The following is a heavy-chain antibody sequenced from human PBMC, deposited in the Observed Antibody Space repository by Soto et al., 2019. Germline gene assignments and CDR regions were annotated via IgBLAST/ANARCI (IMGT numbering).Heavy chain of an antibody. J-gene: IGHJ6*02. Sequence: QMQLVQSGPEVKKPGTSVKVSCKASGFTFTSSAMQWVRQARGQRLEWIGWIVVGSGNTNYAQKFQERVTITRDMSTSTAYMELSRLKSEDTAVYYCEAGRIAVDGTSSYYSYALDVWGQGTTVTVSS. D-gene: IGHD6-19*01. CDR3: EAGRIAVDGTSSYYSYALDV. CDR1: GFTFTSSA. V-gene: IGHV1-58*02. CDR2: IVVGSGNT.